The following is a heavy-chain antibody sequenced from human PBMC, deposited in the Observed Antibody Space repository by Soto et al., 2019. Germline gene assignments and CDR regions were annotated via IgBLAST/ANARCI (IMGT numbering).Heavy chain of an antibody. CDR2: INHSGST. V-gene: IGHV4-34*01. J-gene: IGHJ5*02. D-gene: IGHD2-15*01. CDR3: ASQTVVVVAATRVSYNWFDP. CDR1: GGSFSGYY. Sequence: QVQLQQWGAGLLKASETLSLTCAVYGGSFSGYYWSWIRQPPGKGLEWIGEINHSGSTNYNPSLKSRVTISVDTSKNQFSLKLSSVTAADTAVYYCASQTVVVVAATRVSYNWFDPWGQGTLVTVSS.